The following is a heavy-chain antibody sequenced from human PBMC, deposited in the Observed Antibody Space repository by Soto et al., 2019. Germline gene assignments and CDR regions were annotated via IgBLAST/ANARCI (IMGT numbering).Heavy chain of an antibody. CDR1: GYSFTSYG. CDR2: ISTYNGDT. Sequence: QVQLVQSGAEVKKPGASVKVSCKASGYSFTSYGISWVRQAPGQGLEWMGWISTYNGDTNYAQKLQGRPTMTTDTSTSTAYMELRSLRSDDTAVYFCARDLNSASHYNYWGQGTLVTVSS. CDR3: ARDLNSASHYNY. V-gene: IGHV1-18*01. D-gene: IGHD1-26*01. J-gene: IGHJ4*02.